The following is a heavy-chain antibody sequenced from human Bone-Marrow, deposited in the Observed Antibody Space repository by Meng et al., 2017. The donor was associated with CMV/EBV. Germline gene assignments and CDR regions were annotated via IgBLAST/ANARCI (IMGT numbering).Heavy chain of an antibody. CDR3: ARDFAELLWFGESQNWFDP. Sequence: GGSLRLSCAASGFTFSCYAMKWVRQAPGKGLEWVTVISYDGFNEYYVDSVKGRFTISRDDSKNTVYLQMNSLRAEDTAVYYCARDFAELLWFGESQNWFDPWGQGTLVTVSS. J-gene: IGHJ5*02. D-gene: IGHD3-10*01. CDR2: ISYDGFNE. V-gene: IGHV3-30-3*01. CDR1: GFTFSCYA.